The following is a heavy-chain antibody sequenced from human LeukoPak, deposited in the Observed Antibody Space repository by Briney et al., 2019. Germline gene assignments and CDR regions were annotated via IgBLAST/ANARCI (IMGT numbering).Heavy chain of an antibody. CDR2: IIPIFGTA. J-gene: IGHJ4*02. Sequence: SVKVSCKASGYTFTSYGISWVRQAPGQGLEWMGGIIPIFGTANHAQKFQGRVTITADESTSTAYMELSSLRSEDTAVYYCARDSRYYDSSGYYYPFDYWGQGTLVTVSS. D-gene: IGHD3-22*01. V-gene: IGHV1-69*13. CDR1: GYTFTSYG. CDR3: ARDSRYYDSSGYYYPFDY.